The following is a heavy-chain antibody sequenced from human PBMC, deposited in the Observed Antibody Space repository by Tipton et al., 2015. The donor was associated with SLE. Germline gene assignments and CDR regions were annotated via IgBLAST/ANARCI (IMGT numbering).Heavy chain of an antibody. V-gene: IGHV3-64*02. CDR1: GFTFSSYA. Sequence: SLRLSCAASGFTFSSYAMHWVRQAPGKGLEYVSAISSNGGSTYYADSVKGRFTISRDNSKNSLYLQMGSLRAEDTAVYYCAIGESSGLTGYMDVWGKGTTITDS. CDR3: AIGESSGLTGYMDV. CDR2: ISSNGGST. D-gene: IGHD6-19*01. J-gene: IGHJ6*03.